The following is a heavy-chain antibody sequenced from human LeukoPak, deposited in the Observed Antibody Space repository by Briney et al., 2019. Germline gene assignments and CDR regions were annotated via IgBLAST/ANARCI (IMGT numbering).Heavy chain of an antibody. CDR1: GFTFSSYS. J-gene: IGHJ4*02. V-gene: IGHV3-21*04. CDR2: ISSSSSYI. Sequence: GGSLRLSCAASGFTFSSYSMNWVRQAPGKGLEWVSSISSSSSYIYYADSVKGRFTISRDNAKNSLYLQMNSLRAEDTAVYYCARDAVSLAAAGTSDYWGQGSLVTVSS. D-gene: IGHD6-13*01. CDR3: ARDAVSLAAAGTSDY.